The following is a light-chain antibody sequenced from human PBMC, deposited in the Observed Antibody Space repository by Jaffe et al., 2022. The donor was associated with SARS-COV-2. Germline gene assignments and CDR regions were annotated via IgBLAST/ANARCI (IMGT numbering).Light chain of an antibody. CDR2: KVF. CDR1: QSLLYSDGNTY. CDR3: IQHTYWPHT. V-gene: IGKV2-30*01. Sequence: DVVLTQSPLSLPVTLGQSASISCRSSQSLLYSDGNTYLNWFHQRPGQSPRRLIYKVFNRDSGVPERFSGSGSGTDFTLRISRVEAEDVGVYYCIQHTYWPHTFGPGTKVEIK. J-gene: IGKJ3*01.